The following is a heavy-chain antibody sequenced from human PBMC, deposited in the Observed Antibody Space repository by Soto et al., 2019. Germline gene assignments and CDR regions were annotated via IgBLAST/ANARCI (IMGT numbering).Heavy chain of an antibody. J-gene: IGHJ4*02. Sequence: ASVKVSCKASGYTFSGYYIHWVRQAPGQGLAWMGWISPNSGDTNYAQKFQGRVTMTRDTSISTAYMELSGLRSDDTAVYYCASGGVAGGLFDYWGQGTLVTVSS. D-gene: IGHD3-10*01. CDR2: ISPNSGDT. CDR3: ASGGVAGGLFDY. V-gene: IGHV1-2*02. CDR1: GYTFSGYY.